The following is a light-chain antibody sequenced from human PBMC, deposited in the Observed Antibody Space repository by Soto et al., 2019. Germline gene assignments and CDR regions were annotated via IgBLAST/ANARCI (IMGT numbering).Light chain of an antibody. CDR2: GAS. V-gene: IGKV3-15*01. CDR1: QSVSSN. J-gene: IGKJ1*01. CDR3: QQYNNWPRT. Sequence: DIVMTQSPATLSVSLGERATLSCRASQSVSSNLAWYQQKPGKAPRLLIYGASTRATGIPARFSGSGSGTEFTLTISSLQSEDFAVYYCQQYNNWPRTFGQGTKVEIK.